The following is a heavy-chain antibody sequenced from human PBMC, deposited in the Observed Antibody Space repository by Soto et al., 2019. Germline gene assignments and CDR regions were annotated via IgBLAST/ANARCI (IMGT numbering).Heavy chain of an antibody. J-gene: IGHJ3*01. Sequence: EVQLVESGGGLVKPGGSLRLSCAASGFTFSSHNMNWVRQAPGKGLEWVSCISGSSSYIFYADSVKGRFTISRDNAKNSLYLQMSSLRVEDTAVYYCARTDYGDYVRGAFDGWGQGTMVTVSS. V-gene: IGHV3-21*01. D-gene: IGHD4-17*01. CDR2: ISGSSSYI. CDR1: GFTFSSHN. CDR3: ARTDYGDYVRGAFDG.